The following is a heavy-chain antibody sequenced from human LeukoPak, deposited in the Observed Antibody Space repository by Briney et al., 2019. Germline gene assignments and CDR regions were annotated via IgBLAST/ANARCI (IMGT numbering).Heavy chain of an antibody. V-gene: IGHV3-53*01. CDR3: ARVPDGDYGYWFDP. D-gene: IGHD4-17*01. Sequence: GGSLRLSCAASGFTVSSNYMSWVRQAPGKGLEWVSVIYSGGSTYYADSVKGRFTISRDNSKNTLYLQMNSLRAEDSAVYYCARVPDGDYGYWFDPWGQGTLVTVSS. CDR2: IYSGGST. J-gene: IGHJ5*02. CDR1: GFTVSSNY.